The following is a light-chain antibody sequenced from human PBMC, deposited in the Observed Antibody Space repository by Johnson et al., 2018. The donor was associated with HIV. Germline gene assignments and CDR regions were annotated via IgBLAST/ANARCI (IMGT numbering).Light chain of an antibody. CDR1: SSNIGNNY. CDR3: GAWDSSLSVRV. Sequence: QSVLTQPPSVSAAPGQKVTISCSGSSSNIGNNYVSWYQQLPGTAPKLLMYDNNKLPSGIPDRFSGSKSGTSATLGITGLQTGDEADYYCGAWDSSLSVRVFGTGTKVTVL. V-gene: IGLV1-51*01. CDR2: DNN. J-gene: IGLJ1*01.